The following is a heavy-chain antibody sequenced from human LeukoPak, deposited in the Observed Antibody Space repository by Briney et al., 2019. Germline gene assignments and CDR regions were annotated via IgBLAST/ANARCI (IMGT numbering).Heavy chain of an antibody. V-gene: IGHV3-48*03. CDR1: GVTFSSFE. D-gene: IGHD4-17*01. CDR3: ARVKTTVNTLDY. Sequence: GGALRLSRGAPGVTFSSFENKWVPQAPGEGGEGVSYISSSGTTIYYADSVKGRFTISRDNAKNSLYLQMNSLRAEDTAVYYCARVKTTVNTLDYWGQGTLVTVSS. J-gene: IGHJ4*02. CDR2: ISSSGTTI.